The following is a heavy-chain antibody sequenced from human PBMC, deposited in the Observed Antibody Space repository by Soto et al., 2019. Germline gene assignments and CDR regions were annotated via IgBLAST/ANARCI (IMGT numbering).Heavy chain of an antibody. V-gene: IGHV4-30-4*01. J-gene: IGHJ5*02. D-gene: IGHD4-4*01. Sequence: KPSETLSLTCTVSGGSISSGDYYWSWIRQPPGKGLEWIGYIYYSGSTYYNPSLESRVTISVDTSKNQFSLKLSSVTAADTAVYYCARGMNDYSNYEGETNWFDPWGQRTLVTVSS. CDR3: ARGMNDYSNYEGETNWFDP. CDR2: IYYSGST. CDR1: GGSISSGDYY.